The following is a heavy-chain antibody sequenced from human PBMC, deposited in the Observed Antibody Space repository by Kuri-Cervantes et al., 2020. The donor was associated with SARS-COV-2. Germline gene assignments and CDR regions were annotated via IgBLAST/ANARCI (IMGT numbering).Heavy chain of an antibody. V-gene: IGHV1-2*02. CDR3: ARGGAYDFWSGYYYEGIPFDY. CDR1: GYTFTGYY. Sequence: ASVKVSCKASGYTFTGYYMHWVRQAPGQGLEWVGWINPNSGGTNYAQKFQGRVTMTRDTSISTAYMELSRLRSDDTAVYYCARGGAYDFWSGYYYEGIPFDYWGQGTLVTVSS. CDR2: INPNSGGT. D-gene: IGHD3-3*01. J-gene: IGHJ4*02.